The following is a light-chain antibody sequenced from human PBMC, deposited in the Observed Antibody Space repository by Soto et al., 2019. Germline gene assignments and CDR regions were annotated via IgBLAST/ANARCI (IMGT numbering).Light chain of an antibody. CDR2: SAS. J-gene: IGKJ4*01. V-gene: IGKV1-9*01. CDR3: QQGNSHPLT. Sequence: DIQLTQSPSFLSASVGDRVTITCRATQDISTYLAWYQQKPGKAPNLLIHSASTLRGGVSSRFGGSGSGTEFTLTISSLQPEDLATYYCQQGNSHPLTFGGGTKLEIK. CDR1: QDISTY.